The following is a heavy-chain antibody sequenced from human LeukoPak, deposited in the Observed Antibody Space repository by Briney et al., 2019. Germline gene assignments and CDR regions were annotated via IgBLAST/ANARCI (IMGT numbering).Heavy chain of an antibody. CDR1: GFIFSNYW. D-gene: IGHD5-24*01. CDR3: ATRGGYKG. Sequence: PGGSLRLSCEATGFIFSNYWMAWVRQAPGKGLEWVANIKEDGSDKNYVESMKGRFTISRDNAKNSLYLQMNSLRAEDTAVYYCATRGGYKGWGQGTLVSVSS. CDR2: IKEDGSDK. V-gene: IGHV3-7*03. J-gene: IGHJ4*02.